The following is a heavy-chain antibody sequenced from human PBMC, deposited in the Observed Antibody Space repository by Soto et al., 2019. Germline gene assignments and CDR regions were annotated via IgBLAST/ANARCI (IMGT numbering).Heavy chain of an antibody. D-gene: IGHD3-16*01. CDR3: ARDAKSEYSRGSGGFVS. CDR2: IEPAGAT. J-gene: IGHJ4*02. V-gene: IGHV3-13*01. Sequence: EVQLVESGGGLVQPGGSLRLSCAASGFTFSIYEIHWVRQATGKGLEWVSGIEPAGATYYSDSVKGRFTISRDNANNSLYLQMNSLRAEDNAVYYCARDAKSEYSRGSGGFVSWGQGALVTVSS. CDR1: GFTFSIYE.